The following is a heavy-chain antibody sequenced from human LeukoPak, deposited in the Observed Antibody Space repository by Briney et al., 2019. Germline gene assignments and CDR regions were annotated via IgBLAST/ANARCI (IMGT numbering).Heavy chain of an antibody. Sequence: AASVKVSCKASGGTFSSYAISWVRQAPGQGLEWMGGIIPIFGTANCAQKFQGRVTITTDESTSTAYMELSSLRSEDTAVYYCARGVRIAAAVIAFDIWGQGTMVTVSS. CDR3: ARGVRIAAAVIAFDI. CDR2: IIPIFGTA. D-gene: IGHD6-13*01. J-gene: IGHJ3*02. CDR1: GGTFSSYA. V-gene: IGHV1-69*05.